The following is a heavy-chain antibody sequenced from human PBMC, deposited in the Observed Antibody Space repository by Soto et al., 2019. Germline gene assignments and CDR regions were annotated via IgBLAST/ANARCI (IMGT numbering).Heavy chain of an antibody. D-gene: IGHD5-18*01. CDR2: IKSKTDGGTT. V-gene: IGHV3-15*07. J-gene: IGHJ3*02. CDR3: TTPDYSGYSYGNDAFDI. CDR1: GFTFSNAW. Sequence: GGSLRLSCAASGFTFSNAWRNWVRQAPGKGPEWVGRIKSKTDGGTTDYAAPVKGRFTISRDASKNTLYLQMNSLKTEDPAVYYCTTPDYSGYSYGNDAFDIWGQGTMVTVSS.